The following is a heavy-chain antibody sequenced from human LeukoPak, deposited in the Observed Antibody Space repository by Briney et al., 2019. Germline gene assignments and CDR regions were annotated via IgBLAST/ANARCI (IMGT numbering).Heavy chain of an antibody. J-gene: IGHJ4*02. D-gene: IGHD3-22*01. V-gene: IGHV4-4*07. CDR2: IYTSGST. CDR1: GGSISSYY. Sequence: PSETLSLICTVSGGSISSYYWSWIRQRAGKGLEWIGRIYTSGSTNYNPSVKSRVTMSVDTSKTQFSLKPRSGTAADTAVYYFARNYYDSSGYKYAFAYWGQGTLVTVSS. CDR3: ARNYYDSSGYKYAFAY.